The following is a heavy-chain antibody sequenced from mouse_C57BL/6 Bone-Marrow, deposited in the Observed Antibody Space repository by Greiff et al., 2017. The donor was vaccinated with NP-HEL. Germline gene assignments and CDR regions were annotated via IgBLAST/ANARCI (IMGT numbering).Heavy chain of an antibody. J-gene: IGHJ4*01. CDR1: GYTFTSYW. CDR3: AYYGSSYEGYAMDY. D-gene: IGHD1-1*01. V-gene: IGHV1-55*01. Sequence: QVQLQQPGAELVKPGASVKMSCKASGYTFTSYWITWVKQRPGQGLEWIGDLYPGSGSTNYNEKFKSKATLTVDTSSSTAYMQLSSLTSEDSAVYYCAYYGSSYEGYAMDYWGQGTSVTVSS. CDR2: LYPGSGST.